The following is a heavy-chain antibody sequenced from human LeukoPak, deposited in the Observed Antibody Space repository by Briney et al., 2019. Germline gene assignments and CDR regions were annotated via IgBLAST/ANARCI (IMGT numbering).Heavy chain of an antibody. CDR2: IWPDGSNK. J-gene: IGHJ4*02. CDR1: GFTFSSYG. Sequence: GSLRLSCAASGFTFSSYGMQWVRQAPGKGLEWVAVIWPDGSNKYYADSVKGRFTISRDNSKNTLYLQMNSLRAEDTAVYYCARNRPAYYFDYWGQGTLVTVSS. CDR3: ARNRPAYYFDY. V-gene: IGHV3-33*01.